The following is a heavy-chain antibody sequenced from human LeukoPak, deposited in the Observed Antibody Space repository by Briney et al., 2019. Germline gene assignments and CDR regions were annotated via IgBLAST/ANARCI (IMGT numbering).Heavy chain of an antibody. CDR3: ARDLFSGTYHEDF. Sequence: GALRLSCAASGFTLSSYWMSWVRQAPGKGLEWVANIKFDGSATYYVDSVKGRFTISRDDAKNSLYLQMNSLRGEDTAVYYCARDLFSGTYHEDFWGQGTLVIVSS. J-gene: IGHJ4*02. CDR1: GFTLSSYW. CDR2: IKFDGSAT. V-gene: IGHV3-7*01. D-gene: IGHD1-26*01.